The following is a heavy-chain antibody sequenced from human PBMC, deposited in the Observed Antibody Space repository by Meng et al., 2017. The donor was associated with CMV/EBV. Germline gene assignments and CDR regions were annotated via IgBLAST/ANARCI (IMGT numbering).Heavy chain of an antibody. CDR3: ARQSGSGSYCYDY. D-gene: IGHD3-10*01. CDR2: SYPGDSDT. CDR1: GYSCTNSW. J-gene: IGHJ4*02. Sequence: CDASGYSCTNSWIGWVRQMPGRGLQWMDISYPGDSDTRYSPSFQGQVTISADKSISTAYLQWSSLKASDTAIYYCARQSGSGSYCYDYWGPGTLVTVSS. V-gene: IGHV5-51*01.